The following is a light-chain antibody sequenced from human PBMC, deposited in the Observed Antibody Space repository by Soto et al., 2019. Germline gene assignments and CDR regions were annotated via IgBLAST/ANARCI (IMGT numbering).Light chain of an antibody. Sequence: EIQMTQSPSTLSASVGDRVTITCRASQSISSWLAWYQQKPGKAPKLLIYKASSLESGVPSRFSGSGSGTEFTLTISSLQPDDFATYYCQQYTSWTFGQGTTVEIK. J-gene: IGKJ1*01. CDR1: QSISSW. CDR3: QQYTSWT. V-gene: IGKV1-5*03. CDR2: KAS.